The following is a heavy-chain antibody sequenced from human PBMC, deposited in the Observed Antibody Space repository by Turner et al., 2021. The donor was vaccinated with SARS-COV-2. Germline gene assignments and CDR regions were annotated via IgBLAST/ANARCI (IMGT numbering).Heavy chain of an antibody. Sequence: QVQLQQWGAGLLKPSETLSLTCAVSGGSFSGYYWSWIRQPPGKGLEWIGEINHSGSTNYNPSLKSRVTISVDTSKNQFSLNLSSVTAADTAVYYCARGGGYSYGALDYWGQGTLVTVSS. CDR3: ARGGGYSYGALDY. CDR1: GGSFSGYY. V-gene: IGHV4-34*01. J-gene: IGHJ4*02. CDR2: INHSGST. D-gene: IGHD5-18*01.